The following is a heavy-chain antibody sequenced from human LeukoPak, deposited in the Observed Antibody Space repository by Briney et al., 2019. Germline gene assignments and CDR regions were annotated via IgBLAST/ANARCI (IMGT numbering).Heavy chain of an antibody. V-gene: IGHV1-69*11. CDR3: ARGTTYYDFWSRYYYYGMDV. CDR1: GGTFSSYA. Sequence: SVKVSCKASGGTFSSYAISWVRQAPGQGLEWMGIINPSGGSTNYAQKFQGRVTITADESTSTAYMELSSLRSEDTAVYYCARGTTYYDFWSRYYYYGMDVWGQGTTVTVSS. J-gene: IGHJ6*02. CDR2: INPSGGST. D-gene: IGHD3-3*01.